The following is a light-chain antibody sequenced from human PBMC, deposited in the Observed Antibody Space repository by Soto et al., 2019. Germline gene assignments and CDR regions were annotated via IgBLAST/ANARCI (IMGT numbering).Light chain of an antibody. CDR1: NIGTKS. CDR2: YDS. V-gene: IGLV3-21*04. CDR3: QVWDTSTFHPI. J-gene: IGLJ2*01. Sequence: SSELTQSPSVSVAPGRTARIACEGNNIGTKSVHWYQQRPGQAPVVVVYYDSDRPSGIPERFSGSNSGNTATLTISSVEAGDEADYYCQVWDTSTFHPIFGGGTKLTVL.